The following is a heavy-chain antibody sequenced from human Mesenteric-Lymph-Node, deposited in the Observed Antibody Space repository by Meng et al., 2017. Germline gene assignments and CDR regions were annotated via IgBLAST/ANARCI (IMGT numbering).Heavy chain of an antibody. J-gene: IGHJ4*02. V-gene: IGHV3-21*01. CDR1: GFTFSSYG. Sequence: GESLKISCAASGFTFSSYGMHWVRQAPGKGLEWVSSISTSSSSIYYADSVRGRFTISRDNAKNSLYLQMNSLRAEDTAMYYCARDRVSFNWGLPNYWGQGTLVTVSS. CDR2: ISTSSSSI. D-gene: IGHD7-27*01. CDR3: ARDRVSFNWGLPNY.